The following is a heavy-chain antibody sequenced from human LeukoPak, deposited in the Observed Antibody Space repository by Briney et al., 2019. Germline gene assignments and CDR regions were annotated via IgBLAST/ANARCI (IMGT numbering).Heavy chain of an antibody. Sequence: ASVKVSCKASGYTFTGYYMHWVRRAPGQGLEWMGWINPNSGGTNYAQKFQGRVTMTRDTSISTAYMELSRLRSDDTAVYYCARGYCSGGSCPVDYWGQGTLVTVSS. CDR1: GYTFTGYY. CDR3: ARGYCSGGSCPVDY. J-gene: IGHJ4*02. D-gene: IGHD2-15*01. CDR2: INPNSGGT. V-gene: IGHV1-2*02.